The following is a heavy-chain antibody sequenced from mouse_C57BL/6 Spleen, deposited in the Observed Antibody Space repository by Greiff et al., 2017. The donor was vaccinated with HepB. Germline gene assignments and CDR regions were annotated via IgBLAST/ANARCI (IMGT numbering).Heavy chain of an antibody. Sequence: VQLQQSGAELVRPGTSVKMSCKASGYTFTNYWIGWAKQRPGHGLEWIGDIYPGGGYTNYNEKFKGKATLTADKSSSTAYMQFSSLTSEDSAIYYCARCYYGSREDWYFDVWGTGTTVTVSS. CDR3: ARCYYGSREDWYFDV. D-gene: IGHD1-1*01. CDR2: IYPGGGYT. CDR1: GYTFTNYW. V-gene: IGHV1-63*01. J-gene: IGHJ1*03.